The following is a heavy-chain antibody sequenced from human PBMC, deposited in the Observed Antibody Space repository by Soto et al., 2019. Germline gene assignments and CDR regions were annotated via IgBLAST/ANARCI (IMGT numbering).Heavy chain of an antibody. J-gene: IGHJ4*02. CDR2: IDWDDDK. D-gene: IGHD4-17*01. CDR3: ARIRPDYRGRYYFDY. CDR1: GFSLSTSGMC. V-gene: IGHV2-70*11. Sequence: PTLVNPTQTLTLTCTFSGFSLSTSGMCVSWIRQPPGKALEWLARIDWDDDKYYSTSLKTRLTISKDTSKNQVVLTMTNMDPVDTATYYCARIRPDYRGRYYFDYWGQGTLVTVSS.